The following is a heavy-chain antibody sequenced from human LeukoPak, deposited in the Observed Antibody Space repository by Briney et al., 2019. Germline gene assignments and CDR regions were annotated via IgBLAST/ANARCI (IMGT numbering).Heavy chain of an antibody. V-gene: IGHV3-23*01. D-gene: IGHD5-18*01. CDR2: ISGSGGST. Sequence: GGSLRLSCAASGFTLSSYAMTWVRQAPGKGLEWVSAISGSGGSTYYADSVKGRFTISRDNSKNTLYLQMNSLRAEDTAVYYCASDTAMVIYYYYYMDVWGKGTTVTVSS. J-gene: IGHJ6*03. CDR1: GFTLSSYA. CDR3: ASDTAMVIYYYYYMDV.